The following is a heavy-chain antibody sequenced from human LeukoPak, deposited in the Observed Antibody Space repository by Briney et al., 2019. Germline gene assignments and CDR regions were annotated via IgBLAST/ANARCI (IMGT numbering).Heavy chain of an antibody. J-gene: IGHJ6*02. CDR2: ISGSGGST. Sequence: GGSLRLSCAASGFTFSSYAMSWVRQAPGKGLEWVSAISGSGGSTYYADSVKGRFTISRDNSKNTLYLQMNSLRAEDTAVYYCAKDQELGDGYNYYYYGMDVWGQGTTVTVSS. CDR1: GFTFSSYA. D-gene: IGHD5-24*01. CDR3: AKDQELGDGYNYYYYGMDV. V-gene: IGHV3-23*01.